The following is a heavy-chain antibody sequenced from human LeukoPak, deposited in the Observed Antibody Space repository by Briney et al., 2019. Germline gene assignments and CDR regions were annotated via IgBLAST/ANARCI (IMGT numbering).Heavy chain of an antibody. CDR2: IIPIFGTA. D-gene: IGHD2-2*01. J-gene: IGHJ4*02. Sequence: SVKVSCKASGGTFSSYAISWVRQAPGQGLEWMGGIIPIFGTANYAQKFQGRVTITADESTNTAYMELSSLRSEDTAVYYCARGRLGYCSSTSCPRRPSSYFDYWGQGTLVTVSS. CDR1: GGTFSSYA. CDR3: ARGRLGYCSSTSCPRRPSSYFDY. V-gene: IGHV1-69*13.